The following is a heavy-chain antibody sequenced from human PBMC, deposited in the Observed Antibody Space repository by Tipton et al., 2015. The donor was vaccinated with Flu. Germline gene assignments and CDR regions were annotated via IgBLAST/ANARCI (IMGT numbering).Heavy chain of an antibody. J-gene: IGHJ4*02. D-gene: IGHD3-10*01. V-gene: IGHV4-38-2*01. Sequence: LRLSCDVSGYFISSGYYWGWIRQPPGKGLEWIGSIFHSGDTLYNPSLKRRVTVSVDTLKNQFSLKVTSVTAADTALYYCTRHANYGSGSPYYFDHWGQGSLVTASS. CDR3: TRHANYGSGSPYYFDH. CDR1: GYFISSGYY. CDR2: IFHSGDT.